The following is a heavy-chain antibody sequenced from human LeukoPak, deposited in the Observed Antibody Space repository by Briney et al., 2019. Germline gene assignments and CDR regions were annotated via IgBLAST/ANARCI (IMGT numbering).Heavy chain of an antibody. CDR1: GASISSYY. CDR2: IYYSGST. D-gene: IGHD6-19*01. Sequence: SETLSLTCTVSGASISSYYWSWIRQPPGKGLEWIGYIYYSGSTNYSPSLKSRVTISVDTSKNQFSLKLSSVTAADTAVYYCARSRNSSGWYVVDYWGQGTLVTVSS. J-gene: IGHJ4*02. CDR3: ARSRNSSGWYVVDY. V-gene: IGHV4-59*01.